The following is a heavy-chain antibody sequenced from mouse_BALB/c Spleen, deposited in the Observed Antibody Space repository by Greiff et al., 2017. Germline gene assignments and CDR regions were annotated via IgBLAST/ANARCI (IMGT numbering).Heavy chain of an antibody. CDR2: IDPSDSYT. Sequence: VQLQQPGAELVKPGASVKMSCKASGYTFTSYWMHWVKQRPGQGLEWIGVIDPSDSYTSYNQKFKGKATLTVDTSSSTAYMQLSSLTSEDSAVYYCTKIYYYGSSHAMDYWGQGTSVTVSS. V-gene: IGHV1S127*01. CDR3: TKIYYYGSSHAMDY. D-gene: IGHD1-1*01. CDR1: GYTFTSYW. J-gene: IGHJ4*01.